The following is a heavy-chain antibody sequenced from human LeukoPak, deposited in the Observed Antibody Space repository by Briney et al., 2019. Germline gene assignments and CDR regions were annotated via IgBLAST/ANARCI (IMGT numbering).Heavy chain of an antibody. CDR2: INSDGSST. Sequence: GGSLRLSCAASGFTFSSYWMHRVRQAPGKGLVWVSRINSDGSSTSYADSVKGRFTISRDNAKNTLYLQMNSLRAEDTAVYYCARDRSIVGAPYFDYWGQGTLVTVSS. CDR1: GFTFSSYW. CDR3: ARDRSIVGAPYFDY. V-gene: IGHV3-74*01. J-gene: IGHJ4*02. D-gene: IGHD1-26*01.